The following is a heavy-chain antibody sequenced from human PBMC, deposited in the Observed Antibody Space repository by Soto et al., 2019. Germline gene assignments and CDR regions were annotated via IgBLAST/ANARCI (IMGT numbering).Heavy chain of an antibody. Sequence: SETLSLTCTVSGGSVSSGSYYWSWIRQPPGKGLEWIGYIYYSGSTNYNPSLKSRVTISVDTSKNQFSLKLSSVTAADTAVYYCARDTGIVVVPAATRIRGNWFGPWGQGTLVTVSS. V-gene: IGHV4-61*01. D-gene: IGHD2-2*01. J-gene: IGHJ5*02. CDR2: IYYSGST. CDR3: ARDTGIVVVPAATRIRGNWFGP. CDR1: GGSVSSGSYY.